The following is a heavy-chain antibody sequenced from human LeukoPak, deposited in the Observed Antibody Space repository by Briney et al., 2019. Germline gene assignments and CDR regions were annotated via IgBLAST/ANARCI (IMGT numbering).Heavy chain of an antibody. D-gene: IGHD3-10*01. CDR1: GGSFSGYY. CDR2: INHSGST. J-gene: IGHJ4*02. Sequence: SETLSLTCAVYGGSFSGYYWSWIRQPPGKGLEWIGEINHSGSTNYNPSLESRVTISVDTSKNQFSLKLSSVTAADTAVYYCARGRATMVRGDFDYWGQGTLVTVSS. CDR3: ARGRATMVRGDFDY. V-gene: IGHV4-34*01.